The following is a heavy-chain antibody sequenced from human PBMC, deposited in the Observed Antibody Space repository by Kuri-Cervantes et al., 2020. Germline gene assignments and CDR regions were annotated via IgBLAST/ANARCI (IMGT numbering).Heavy chain of an antibody. J-gene: IGHJ4*02. Sequence: GGSLRLSCAASGFTFSSYSMNWVRQAPGKGLEWVSSISSSSSYIYYADSVKGRFTISRDNSKNTLYLQMNSLRAEDTAVYYCANSRLWFGELFHWGQGTLVTVSS. CDR2: ISSSSSYI. CDR1: GFTFSSYS. V-gene: IGHV3-21*01. CDR3: ANSRLWFGELFH. D-gene: IGHD3-10*01.